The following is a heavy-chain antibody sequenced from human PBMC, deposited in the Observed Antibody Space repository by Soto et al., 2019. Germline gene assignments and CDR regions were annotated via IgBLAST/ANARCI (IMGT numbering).Heavy chain of an antibody. CDR2: IYPDDSST. J-gene: IGHJ4*02. CDR1: GYTFTTSW. CDR3: ARRGDYFDGTYYYYDFDY. D-gene: IGHD3-22*01. Sequence: GAPLNISCAASGYTFTTSWIGWARQMPCKGLEGIGIIYPDDSSTKYSPSFQGQVTISADKSISTAFLQWRSLKASDTAMYYCARRGDYFDGTYYYYDFDYWGQGTLVTVSS. V-gene: IGHV5-51*01.